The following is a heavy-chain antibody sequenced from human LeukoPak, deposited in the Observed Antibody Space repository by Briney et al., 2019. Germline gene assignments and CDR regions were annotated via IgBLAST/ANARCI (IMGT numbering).Heavy chain of an antibody. J-gene: IGHJ4*02. CDR3: AGSLGYCTSNVCYLKY. CDR1: GYTFTAYG. Sequence: ASVKVSCKASGYTFTAYGISWVRQAPGQGLEWMGWISAYNGNTMYAQKFQGRVTMTTDTSTSTAYMELRSLRSDDTAVYYCAGSLGYCTSNVCYLKYWGQGTLVTVSS. V-gene: IGHV1-18*01. D-gene: IGHD2-8*01. CDR2: ISAYNGNT.